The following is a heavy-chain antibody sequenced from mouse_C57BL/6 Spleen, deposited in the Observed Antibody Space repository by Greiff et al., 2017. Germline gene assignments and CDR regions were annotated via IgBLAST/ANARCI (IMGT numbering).Heavy chain of an antibody. CDR2: INPSSGYP. V-gene: IGHV1-7*01. Sequence: VKLMESGAELAKPGASVKLSCKASGYTFTSYWMHWVKQRPGQGLEWIGYINPSSGYPKYTQKVKDQATLTADKSTTTAYMQLSSLTYEDSAVYYCARGGFYYDYDEGFAYWGQGTLVTVSA. D-gene: IGHD2-4*01. J-gene: IGHJ3*01. CDR1: GYTFTSYW. CDR3: ARGGFYYDYDEGFAY.